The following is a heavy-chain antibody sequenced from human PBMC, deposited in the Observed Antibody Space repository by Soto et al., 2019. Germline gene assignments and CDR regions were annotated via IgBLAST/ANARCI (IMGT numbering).Heavy chain of an antibody. CDR2: ISSSSTI. CDR1: GFTFSSYS. Sequence: PGGSLRLSCAASGFTFSSYSMNWVRQAPGKGLEWVSYISSSSTIYYADSVKGRFTISRDNAKNSLYLQMNSLRAEDTAVYYCARDDDEMATIVYFDYWGQGTLVTVSS. D-gene: IGHD5-12*01. J-gene: IGHJ4*02. V-gene: IGHV3-48*01. CDR3: ARDDDEMATIVYFDY.